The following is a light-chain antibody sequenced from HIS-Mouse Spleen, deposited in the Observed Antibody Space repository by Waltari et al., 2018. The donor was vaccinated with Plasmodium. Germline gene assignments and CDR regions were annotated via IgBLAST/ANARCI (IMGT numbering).Light chain of an antibody. CDR1: VLAKKY. CDR2: KDS. Sequence: SYELTQPSSVSVSPGQTARITCSGDVLAKKYARWFQQKPGQAPVLWIYKDSERPSGIPERVACSSSGTTVTLTISGAQVEDEADYYCYSAADNNRVFGGGTKLTVL. V-gene: IGLV3-27*01. CDR3: YSAADNNRV. J-gene: IGLJ3*02.